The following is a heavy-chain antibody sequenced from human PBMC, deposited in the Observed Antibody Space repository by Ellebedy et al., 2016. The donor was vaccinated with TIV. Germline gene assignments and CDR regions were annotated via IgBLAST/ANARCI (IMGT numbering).Heavy chain of an antibody. Sequence: GESLKISCAASGLTFSRYGMHWIRQAPDKGLEWVAVIWYDGSIKYLADSVKGRFTISRDNFNNTLYLQMNSLRAEDTAVYYCARRIAARPDYYYAMDVWGQGTTVTVAS. D-gene: IGHD6-6*01. CDR2: IWYDGSIK. CDR3: ARRIAARPDYYYAMDV. CDR1: GLTFSRYG. V-gene: IGHV3-33*01. J-gene: IGHJ6*02.